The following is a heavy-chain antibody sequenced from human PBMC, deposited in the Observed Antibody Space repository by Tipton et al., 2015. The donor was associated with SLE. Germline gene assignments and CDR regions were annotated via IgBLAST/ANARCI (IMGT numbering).Heavy chain of an antibody. J-gene: IGHJ6*02. V-gene: IGHV4-39*07. CDR3: ARVGDNNYDV. Sequence: GLVKPSETLSLTCTVSGGSISSSSYYWGWIRQPPGKGLEWIGNIYYSGNTYYNPSLKSRVTMSVETSKNQFSLRLSSVTAADTAVYYCARVGDNNYDVWGQGTTVTVSS. D-gene: IGHD4-11*01. CDR2: IYYSGNT. CDR1: GGSISSSSYY.